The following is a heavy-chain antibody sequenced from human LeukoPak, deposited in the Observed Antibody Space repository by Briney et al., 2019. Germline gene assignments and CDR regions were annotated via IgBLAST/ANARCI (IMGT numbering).Heavy chain of an antibody. CDR2: ISSSGSII. CDR3: ARDRLIYGDYGDAFDI. CDR1: GFTFRSCE. J-gene: IGHJ3*02. D-gene: IGHD4-17*01. Sequence: SGGSLRLSCAASGFTFRSCELSWVRQAPAKGLEWVSYISSSGSIIYYADSVKGRFTISRDNAKTSLYLQMNSLRAEDTAVYYCARDRLIYGDYGDAFDIWGQGTMVTVSS. V-gene: IGHV3-48*03.